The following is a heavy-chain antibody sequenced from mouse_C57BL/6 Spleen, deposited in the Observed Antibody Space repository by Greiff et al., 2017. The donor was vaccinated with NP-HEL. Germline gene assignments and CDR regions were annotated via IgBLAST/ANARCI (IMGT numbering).Heavy chain of an antibody. V-gene: IGHV1-82*01. CDR2: IYPGDGDT. D-gene: IGHD4-1*02. Sequence: QVQLQQSGPELVKPGASVKISCKASGYAFSSSWMNWVKQRPGKGLEWIGRIYPGDGDTNYNGKFKGKATLTADKSSSTAYMQLSSLTSEDSAVYCGARYQLGPNYFDYWGQGTTLTVSS. CDR3: ARYQLGPNYFDY. J-gene: IGHJ2*01. CDR1: GYAFSSSW.